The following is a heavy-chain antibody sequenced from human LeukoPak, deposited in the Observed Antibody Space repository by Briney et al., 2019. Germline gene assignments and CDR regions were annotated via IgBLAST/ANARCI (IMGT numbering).Heavy chain of an antibody. CDR2: LDSSGST. CDR1: GGSISSRSDY. CDR3: SRSHDYGGLYFYYYMDV. J-gene: IGHJ6*03. D-gene: IGHD4-23*01. V-gene: IGHV4-39*01. Sequence: ASETLSLTCTVSGGSISSRSDYWGWIRQTPGKGLEWIGNLDSSGSTYYNPSLKSRVTISVGTSKNQFSLNLRSVTAADTAIHFCSRSHDYGGLYFYYYMDVWGKGTTVTVSS.